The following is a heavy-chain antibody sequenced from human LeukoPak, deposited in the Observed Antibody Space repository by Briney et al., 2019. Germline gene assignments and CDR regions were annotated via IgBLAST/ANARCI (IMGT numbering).Heavy chain of an antibody. J-gene: IGHJ4*02. CDR1: GYTFTAYY. V-gene: IGHV1-2*02. D-gene: IGHD6-19*01. CDR2: IDPNGGGT. Sequence: ASVKVSCKASGYTFTAYYIHWVRQAPGQGLEWMGWIDPNGGGTNYVQKFQGRVTMTRDTSISAVYMELSRPRSDDTAVYYCAREGIAVAGTAGYWGQGTLVTVSS. CDR3: AREGIAVAGTAGY.